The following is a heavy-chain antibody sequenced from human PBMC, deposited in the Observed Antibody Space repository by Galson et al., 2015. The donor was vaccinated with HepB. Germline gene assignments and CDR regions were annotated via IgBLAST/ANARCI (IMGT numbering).Heavy chain of an antibody. CDR1: GFTFSGSA. V-gene: IGHV3-73*01. CDR2: IRSKANSYAT. D-gene: IGHD3-10*01. CDR3: TRHGRSFSGPLIPQDYYYGMDV. Sequence: SLRLSCAASGFTFSGSAMHWVRQASGKGLEWVGRIRSKANSYATAYAASVKGRFTISRDDSKNTAYLQMNSLKTEDTAVYYCTRHGRSFSGPLIPQDYYYGMDVWGQGTTVTVSS. J-gene: IGHJ6*02.